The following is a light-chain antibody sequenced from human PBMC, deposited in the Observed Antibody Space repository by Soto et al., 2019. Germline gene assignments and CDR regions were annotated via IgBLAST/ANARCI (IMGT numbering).Light chain of an antibody. Sequence: DIQMTQSPSSLSASVGDRVTITCRASQSISNYLNWYQQKPGKAPKVLIYAASSLQSGVPSRFSGSGSGTDFTLTINSLQPEDFATYYWQQSYSIPWTFGQGTKVEIK. CDR2: AAS. CDR3: QQSYSIPWT. V-gene: IGKV1-39*01. CDR1: QSISNY. J-gene: IGKJ1*01.